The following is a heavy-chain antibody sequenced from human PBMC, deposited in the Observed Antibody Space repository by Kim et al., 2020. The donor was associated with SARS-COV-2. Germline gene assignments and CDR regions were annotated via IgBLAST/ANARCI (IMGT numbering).Heavy chain of an antibody. CDR3: ARVSPWYGGNWAFDY. Sequence: SETLSLTCTVSGGSISSSSYYWGWIRQPPGKGLEWIGSIYYSGSTYYNPSLKSRVTISVDTSKNQFSLKLSSVTAADTAVYYCARVSPWYGGNWAFDYWGQGTLVTVSS. J-gene: IGHJ4*02. CDR2: IYYSGST. D-gene: IGHD2-15*01. CDR1: GGSISSSSYY. V-gene: IGHV4-39*07.